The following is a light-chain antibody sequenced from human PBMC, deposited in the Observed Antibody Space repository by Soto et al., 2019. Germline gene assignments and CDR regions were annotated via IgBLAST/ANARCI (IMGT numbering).Light chain of an antibody. CDR1: QSVLYSSSHNNY. CDR3: QQRHLWTPAT. CDR2: GAF. Sequence: VLTQSSDSFVVALGERATINCKSSQSVLYSSSHNNYLAWYQQKPGQAPRLIIYGAFNRATGIPARFSGSGSGTDLNLTISSLEPEDYEVYYCQQRHLWTPATFGEGTQVDIK. V-gene: IGKV4-1*01. J-gene: IGKJ5*01.